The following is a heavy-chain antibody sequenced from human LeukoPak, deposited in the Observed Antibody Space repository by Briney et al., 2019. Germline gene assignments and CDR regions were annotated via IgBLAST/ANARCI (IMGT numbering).Heavy chain of an antibody. CDR1: GGSFSGYY. D-gene: IGHD1-1*01. J-gene: IGHJ6*03. CDR2: INHSGST. Sequence: LGTLSLTCAVYGGSFSGYYWSWVRQPPGKGLEWVGEINHSGSTNYNPSLKSRVTISVDTSKNQFSLKLSSVTAADTAVQYCASLKTAPGMDVWGKGTTVTVSS. CDR3: ASLKTAPGMDV. V-gene: IGHV4-34*01.